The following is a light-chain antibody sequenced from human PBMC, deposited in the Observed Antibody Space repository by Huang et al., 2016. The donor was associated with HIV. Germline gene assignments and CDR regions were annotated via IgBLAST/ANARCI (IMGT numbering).Light chain of an antibody. Sequence: IQLTQSPSSLSASVGDRVTITCRASQGISSYLAWYQQKPGKVPKLLSYAASTLQSGVPSRFSGSGSVTDFTLTISSLQPGDVATHYCQQLNSYLVGYTFGQGTKLEIK. J-gene: IGKJ2*01. CDR2: AAS. CDR3: QQLNSYLVGYT. CDR1: QGISSY. V-gene: IGKV1-9*01.